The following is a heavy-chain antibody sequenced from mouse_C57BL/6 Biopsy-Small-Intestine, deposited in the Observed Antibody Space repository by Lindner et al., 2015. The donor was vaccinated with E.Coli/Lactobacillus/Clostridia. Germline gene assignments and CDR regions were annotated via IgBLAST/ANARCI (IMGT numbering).Heavy chain of an antibody. CDR3: ARDLGSAWYRWTN. V-gene: IGHV1S55*01. Sequence: SVKVSCKASGDTFNSFDINWVRQAPGQGLEWMGWMNPNSGKTGYAQKFQGRVTMTRNTSISTAYMELSSLRSEDTAVYYCARDLGSAWYRWTNWGQGTLVTVSS. J-gene: IGHJ4*01. D-gene: IGHD6-1*01. CDR1: GDTFNSFD. CDR2: MNPNSGKT.